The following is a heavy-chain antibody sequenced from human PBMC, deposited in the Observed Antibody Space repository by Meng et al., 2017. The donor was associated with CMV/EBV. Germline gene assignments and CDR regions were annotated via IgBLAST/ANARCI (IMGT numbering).Heavy chain of an antibody. Sequence: ASVKVSCKASGYTFTSYDINWVRQATGQGLEWMGWMNPNSGNTGYAQKFQGRVTMTRNTSISTAYMELSSLRSEDAAVYYCARGPVVPAAIRYRKNWFDPWGQGTLVTVSS. D-gene: IGHD2-2*02. J-gene: IGHJ5*02. V-gene: IGHV1-8*01. CDR1: GYTFTSYD. CDR3: ARGPVVPAAIRYRKNWFDP. CDR2: MNPNSGNT.